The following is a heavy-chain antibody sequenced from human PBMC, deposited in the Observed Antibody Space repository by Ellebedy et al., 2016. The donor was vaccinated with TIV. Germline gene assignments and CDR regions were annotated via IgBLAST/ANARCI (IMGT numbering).Heavy chain of an antibody. CDR1: GFTFNTFD. V-gene: IGHV3-23*01. Sequence: GGSLRLXXAASGFTFNTFDMTWARQAPGKGLEWVSTILGVDGSTYYADSVKGRFTISRDNAKNSLYLQMNSLRAEDTAIYYCASAGGSGWYYNNYYFDYWGQGTLVTVSS. J-gene: IGHJ4*02. CDR3: ASAGGSGWYYNNYYFDY. D-gene: IGHD6-19*01. CDR2: ILGVDGST.